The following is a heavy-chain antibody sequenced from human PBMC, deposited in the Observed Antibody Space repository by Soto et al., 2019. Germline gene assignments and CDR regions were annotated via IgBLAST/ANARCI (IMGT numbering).Heavy chain of an antibody. V-gene: IGHV3-15*07. CDR3: TTGDDFWSGYSGDAFDI. Sequence: EVQLVESGGGLVKPGGSLRLSCAASGFTFSNAWMNWVRQAPGKGLEWVGRIKSKTDGGTTDHAAPVKGRFTISRDDSKNTLYLQMNSLKTEDTAVYYCTTGDDFWSGYSGDAFDIWGQGTMVTVSS. CDR1: GFTFSNAW. CDR2: IKSKTDGGTT. J-gene: IGHJ3*02. D-gene: IGHD3-3*01.